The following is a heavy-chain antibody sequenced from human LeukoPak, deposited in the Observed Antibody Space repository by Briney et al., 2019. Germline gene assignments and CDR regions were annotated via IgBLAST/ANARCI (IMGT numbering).Heavy chain of an antibody. V-gene: IGHV4-59*01. J-gene: IGHJ3*02. CDR2: IYYSGST. CDR1: GGSISRYY. D-gene: IGHD3-3*01. CDR3: ARTTYDFWSGYYPLDAFDI. Sequence: PSETLSLTCTVSGGSISRYYWSWIRQPPGEGLEWIGYIYYSGSTNYNPSLKSRVTISVDTSKNQFSLKLSSVTAADTAVYYCARTTYDFWSGYYPLDAFDIWGQGTMVTVSS.